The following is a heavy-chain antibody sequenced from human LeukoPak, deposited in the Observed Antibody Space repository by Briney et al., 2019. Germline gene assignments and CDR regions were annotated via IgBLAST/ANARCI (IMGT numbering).Heavy chain of an antibody. Sequence: GESLKISCKGSGYSFTSYWIGWVRQMPGKGLEWMAIIYPGDSDTRYSPSFQGQVPISADKSINTAYLQWSSPKASDTAMYYCARSSDSSGYYDYFDYWGQGTLVTVSS. V-gene: IGHV5-51*01. J-gene: IGHJ4*02. D-gene: IGHD3-22*01. CDR2: IYPGDSDT. CDR3: ARSSDSSGYYDYFDY. CDR1: GYSFTSYW.